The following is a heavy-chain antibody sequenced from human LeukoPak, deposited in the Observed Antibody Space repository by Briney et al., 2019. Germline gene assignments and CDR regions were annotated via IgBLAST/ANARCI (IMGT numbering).Heavy chain of an antibody. V-gene: IGHV3-21*01. CDR1: GFTFSSYI. CDR3: ARVGQLVRSD. Sequence: GGSLRLSCAASGFTFSSYIMNWVRQAPGKGLEWVSSISSSSSYIYYADSVKGRFTISRDNAKNSLYLQMNSLRAEDTAVYYCARVGQLVRSDWGQGTLVTVPS. D-gene: IGHD6-6*01. J-gene: IGHJ4*02. CDR2: ISSSSSYI.